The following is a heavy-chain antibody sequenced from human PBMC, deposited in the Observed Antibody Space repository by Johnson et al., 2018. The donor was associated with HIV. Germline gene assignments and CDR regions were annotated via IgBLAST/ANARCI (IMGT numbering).Heavy chain of an antibody. Sequence: VQLVESGGGLVQPGGSLRLSCAASGFTVSSNYMSWVRQAPGKGLVWVSVIYSGGSTFYADSVKGRFTISRDDSKNTLYLQINSLKTEDTAVYYCRLVEAIWYDSSGPSDAFDIWGQGTMVTVSS. J-gene: IGHJ3*02. V-gene: IGHV3-66*01. CDR3: RLVEAIWYDSSGPSDAFDI. CDR2: IYSGGST. CDR1: GFTVSSNY. D-gene: IGHD3-22*01.